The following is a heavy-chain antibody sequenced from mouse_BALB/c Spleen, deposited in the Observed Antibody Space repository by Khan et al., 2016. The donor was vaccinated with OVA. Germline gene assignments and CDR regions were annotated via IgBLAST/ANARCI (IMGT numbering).Heavy chain of an antibody. V-gene: IGHV1-81*01. CDR1: GYTFTYYV. J-gene: IGHJ2*01. D-gene: IGHD2-3*01. CDR2: IYPGSDNA. CDR3: GRGDGYYVYFDY. Sequence: VQLQQSGPELVKPGASVKMSCKASGYTFTYYVITWVKQRTGQGLEWIGEIYPGSDNAYYNERFKGKATLTADKSSNTTHMQLSSLTYEDSAVYFCGRGDGYYVYFDYWGQGTTLTVSS.